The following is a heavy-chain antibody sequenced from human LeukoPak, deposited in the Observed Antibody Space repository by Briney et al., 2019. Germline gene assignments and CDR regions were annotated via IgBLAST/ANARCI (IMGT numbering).Heavy chain of an antibody. CDR2: INSDGSST. V-gene: IGHV3-74*01. J-gene: IGHJ2*01. D-gene: IGHD6-19*01. CDR3: ARPPYSSGSFDL. CDR1: GFTFSSYW. Sequence: GGSLRLSCAASGFTFSSYWMHWVRQAPGKVLVWVSLINSDGSSTIYADSVKGRFTISRNNAENTLYLQMNSLRAEDTAVYFCARPPYSSGSFDLWGRGTLVTVSS.